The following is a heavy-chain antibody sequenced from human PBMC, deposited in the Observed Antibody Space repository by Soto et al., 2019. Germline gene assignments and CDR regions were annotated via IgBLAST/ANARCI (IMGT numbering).Heavy chain of an antibody. Sequence: EVQLVESGGGLVQPGGSLKLSCAASGFTFSGSAMHWVRQASGKGLEWVGRIRSKPSNYATAYGASVKGRFTISRDDSKNTAYLQMNSLNTEDTAVYYCSRQASDFWSGKPQYYMNVWGKGTTVTVSS. CDR1: GFTFSGSA. CDR3: SRQASDFWSGKPQYYMNV. V-gene: IGHV3-73*01. D-gene: IGHD3-3*01. J-gene: IGHJ6*03. CDR2: IRSKPSNYAT.